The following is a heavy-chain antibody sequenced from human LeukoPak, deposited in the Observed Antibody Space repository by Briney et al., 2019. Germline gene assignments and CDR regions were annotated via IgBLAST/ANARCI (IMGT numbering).Heavy chain of an antibody. Sequence: GASVKVSCKASGYTFTSYGISWVRQAPGQGLEWMGWISAYNGNTNYAQKLQGRVTMTTDTSTSTAYMELRSLRSDDTAVYYRARDATRGNYYYYGMDVWGQGTTVTVSS. V-gene: IGHV1-18*01. CDR1: GYTFTSYG. CDR2: ISAYNGNT. CDR3: ARDATRGNYYYYGMDV. J-gene: IGHJ6*02. D-gene: IGHD3-10*01.